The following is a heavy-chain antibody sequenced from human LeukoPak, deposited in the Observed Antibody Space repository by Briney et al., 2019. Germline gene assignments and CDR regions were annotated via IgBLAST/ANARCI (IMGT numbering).Heavy chain of an antibody. CDR3: AKAFHPDMEWLFLPSMEYYFDY. J-gene: IGHJ4*02. Sequence: PGGSLRLSCAASGFTFSSYAMSWVRQAPGKGLEWVSAISGSGGSTYYADSVKGRFTISRDNSKNTLYLQMNSLRAEDTAVYYCAKAFHPDMEWLFLPSMEYYFDYWGQGTLVTVSS. V-gene: IGHV3-23*01. CDR2: ISGSGGST. D-gene: IGHD3-3*01. CDR1: GFTFSSYA.